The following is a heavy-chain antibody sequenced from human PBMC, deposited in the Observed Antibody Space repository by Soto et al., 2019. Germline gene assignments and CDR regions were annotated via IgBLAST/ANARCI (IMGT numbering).Heavy chain of an antibody. D-gene: IGHD6-13*01. Sequence: QVQLVESGGGVVQPGGSLRLSCAAFGFTFSNYAMFWVRQSPGEGLEWVALISYDGRDESYVDSVKGRFSISRDNSKYTLYLQMYSLRAQDTAVYYCARRAAAAYDMDVWGKGTTVTVSS. V-gene: IGHV3-30*03. CDR3: ARRAAAAYDMDV. J-gene: IGHJ6*03. CDR2: ISYDGRDE. CDR1: GFTFSNYA.